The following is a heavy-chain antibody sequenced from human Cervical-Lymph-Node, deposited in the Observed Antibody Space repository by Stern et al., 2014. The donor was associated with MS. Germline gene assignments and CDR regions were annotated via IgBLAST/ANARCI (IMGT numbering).Heavy chain of an antibody. CDR1: GDSINSGGHY. J-gene: IGHJ5*02. D-gene: IGHD1-26*01. V-gene: IGHV4-31*03. CDR3: ASRWSGTYYGQNWFDP. CDR2: IYNSGAT. Sequence: QVQLQESGPGLVKPSQTLSLTCTVFGDSINSGGHYWSWIRQRPGKGLEWIGYIYNSGATFYSPSLKGRVTISLDTSKNQFSLTLSSVTAADTAIYYCASRWSGTYYGQNWFDPWGQGILVTVSS.